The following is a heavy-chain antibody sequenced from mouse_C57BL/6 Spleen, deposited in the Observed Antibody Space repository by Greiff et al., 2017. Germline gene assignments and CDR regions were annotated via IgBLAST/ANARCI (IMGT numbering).Heavy chain of an antibody. Sequence: VQLQQPGAELVRPGTSVKLSCKASGYTFTSYWMHWVKQRPGQGLEWIGVIDPSDSYTNYNQKFKGKAPLTVDTSSSTAYMQLSSLTSEDSAVYYCADSSGYATWFAYWGQGTLVTVSA. J-gene: IGHJ3*01. V-gene: IGHV1-59*01. CDR2: IDPSDSYT. CDR1: GYTFTSYW. CDR3: ADSSGYATWFAY. D-gene: IGHD3-2*02.